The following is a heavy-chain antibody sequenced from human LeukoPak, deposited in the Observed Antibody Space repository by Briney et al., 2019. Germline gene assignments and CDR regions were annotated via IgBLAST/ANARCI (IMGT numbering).Heavy chain of an antibody. V-gene: IGHV1-46*01. CDR1: GYTFTSYY. CDR3: ARVREKGYGDFDY. Sequence: ASVKVSRKASGYTFTSYYMHWVRQALGQGLEWMGIINPSGGSTSYAQKFQGRVTMTRDTSMSTVYMELSSLRSEDTAVYYCARVREKGYGDFDYWGQGTLVTVSS. D-gene: IGHD4-17*01. J-gene: IGHJ4*02. CDR2: INPSGGST.